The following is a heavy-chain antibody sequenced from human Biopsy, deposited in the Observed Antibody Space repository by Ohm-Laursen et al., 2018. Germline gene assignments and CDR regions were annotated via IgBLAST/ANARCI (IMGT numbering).Heavy chain of an antibody. Sequence: SLRLSCAASGFSFSTYWMTWVRQAPGKGLEWVANIQKDGNGKYYVDSVKGRFTISRDNDKNSLSLQMTNLRAEDTAVYYCARGSHYYDGSGFYSFDNWGQGTLATVSS. J-gene: IGHJ4*02. CDR3: ARGSHYYDGSGFYSFDN. V-gene: IGHV3-7*04. D-gene: IGHD3-22*01. CDR1: GFSFSTYW. CDR2: IQKDGNGK.